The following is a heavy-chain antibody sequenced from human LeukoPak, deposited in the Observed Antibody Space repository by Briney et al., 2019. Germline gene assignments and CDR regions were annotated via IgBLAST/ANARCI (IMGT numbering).Heavy chain of an antibody. D-gene: IGHD1-26*01. J-gene: IGHJ3*02. CDR1: SGSISSGIW. CDR2: IYHSGST. CDR3: ARKPTTSDAFDM. Sequence: MSSGTLSLTCGVSSGSISSGIWWSWVRQPPGKGLEWIGEIYHSGSTNYNPSLKSRATISVDKSKGQFSLKLSSVTAADTAIYYCARKPTTSDAFDMWGQGTMVTVSS. V-gene: IGHV4-4*02.